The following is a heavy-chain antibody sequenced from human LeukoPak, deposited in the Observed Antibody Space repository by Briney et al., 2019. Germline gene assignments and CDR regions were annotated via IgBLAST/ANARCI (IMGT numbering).Heavy chain of an antibody. CDR3: ARGGFGVGATFLFDYYYYGMDV. Sequence: GRSLRLSCAASGFTFSSYAMHWVRQAPGKGLEWVAVISYDGSNKYYADSVKGRFTISRDNSKNTLYPQMNSLRAEDTAVYYRARGGFGVGATFLFDYYYYGMDVWGQGTTVTVSS. CDR2: ISYDGSNK. V-gene: IGHV3-30-3*01. D-gene: IGHD1-26*01. J-gene: IGHJ6*02. CDR1: GFTFSSYA.